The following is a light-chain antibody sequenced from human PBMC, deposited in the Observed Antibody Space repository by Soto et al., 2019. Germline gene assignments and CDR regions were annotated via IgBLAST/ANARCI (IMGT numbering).Light chain of an antibody. J-gene: IGKJ5*01. V-gene: IGKV3-20*01. CDR1: QSVSSSH. CDR3: QQYGNSPIT. Sequence: DIVLTQSPGTLSLSPGERATLSCRASQSVSSSHLAWYQQKPGQAPRLLIYGTSSRATGIPDRFSGSGSGTDFTLTISRLEPEDFAVYYCQQYGNSPITFGQGTRLEIK. CDR2: GTS.